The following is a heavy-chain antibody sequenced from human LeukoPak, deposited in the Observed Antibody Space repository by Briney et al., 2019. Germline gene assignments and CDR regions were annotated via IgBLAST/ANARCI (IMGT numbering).Heavy chain of an antibody. CDR3: STDPRLLTY. J-gene: IGHJ4*01. D-gene: IGHD2-8*01. Sequence: GGSLRLSCVVSGFSFSDSYMTWLRQTPGKGLESLAYISPSSHDIYYADSVKGRFTISRDNARTSLYLQMNSLGPDDTALYYCSTDPRLLTYWGHGALVTVSS. CDR2: ISPSSHDI. V-gene: IGHV3-11*01. CDR1: GFSFSDSY.